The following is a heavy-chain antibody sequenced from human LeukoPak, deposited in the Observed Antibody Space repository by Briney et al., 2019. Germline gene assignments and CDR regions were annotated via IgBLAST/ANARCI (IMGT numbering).Heavy chain of an antibody. CDR1: GFTFSSYV. J-gene: IGHJ4*02. Sequence: PGGSLRLSCAASGFTFSSYVMHWVRQAPGKGLEWVAIISYDGSNEYYADSVKGRFTISRDNAKNSLYLQMNSLRAEDTALYYCARVLKGDDSSGWYFDYWGQGTLVTVTS. CDR3: ARVLKGDDSSGWYFDY. CDR2: ISYDGSNE. V-gene: IGHV3-30*04. D-gene: IGHD6-19*01.